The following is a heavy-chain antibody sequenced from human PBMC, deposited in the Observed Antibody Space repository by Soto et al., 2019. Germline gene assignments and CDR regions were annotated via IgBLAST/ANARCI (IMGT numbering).Heavy chain of an antibody. V-gene: IGHV3-23*01. Sequence: XGSLRLSNAASGFTFSSYPMSWVRQAPGKGLEWVSAISGSVGSTYYADSVKGRFTISRDNSKNTLYLQMNSLRAEDTAVYYCAKPYDFWHKRDYYYYYGMDVWGQGTTVTVPS. CDR3: AKPYDFWHKRDYYYYYGMDV. J-gene: IGHJ6*02. CDR1: GFTFSSYP. D-gene: IGHD3-3*01. CDR2: ISGSVGST.